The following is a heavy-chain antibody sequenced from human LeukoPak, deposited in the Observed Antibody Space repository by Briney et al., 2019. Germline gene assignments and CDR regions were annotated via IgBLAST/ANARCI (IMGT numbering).Heavy chain of an antibody. CDR2: ISSSSSYI. CDR1: GFTFSSYS. V-gene: IGHV3-21*01. Sequence: PGGSLRLSCAASGFTFSSYSMNWVRQAPGKGLEWVSSISSSSSYIYYADSVKGRFTISRDNAKNSLYLQMNSLRADDTAVYYCARASPKTLIAAARINYFDYWGQGTLVTVSS. J-gene: IGHJ4*02. D-gene: IGHD6-13*01. CDR3: ARASPKTLIAAARINYFDY.